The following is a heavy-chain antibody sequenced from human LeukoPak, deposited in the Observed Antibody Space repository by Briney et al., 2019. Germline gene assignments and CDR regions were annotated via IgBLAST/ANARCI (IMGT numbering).Heavy chain of an antibody. CDR2: IKSKTDGGTT. V-gene: IGHV3-15*01. CDR3: TVSGYSSSWYAFGY. J-gene: IGHJ4*02. D-gene: IGHD6-13*01. Sequence: PGGSLRLFRAASGFTFSNAWMSWVRQAPGKGLEWVGRIKSKTDGGTTDYAASVKGRFTISRDDSKNTLYLQMNSLKTEDTAVYYCTVSGYSSSWYAFGYWGQGTLVTVSS. CDR1: GFTFSNAW.